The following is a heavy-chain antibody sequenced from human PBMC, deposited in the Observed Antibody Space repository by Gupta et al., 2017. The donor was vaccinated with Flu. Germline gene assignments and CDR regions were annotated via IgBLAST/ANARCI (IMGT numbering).Heavy chain of an antibody. V-gene: IGHV3-23*01. CDR2: ISGSGGST. D-gene: IGHD1-1*01. CDR3: AKSSTTFYYMDV. Sequence: VRQAPGKGLEWVSAISGSGGSTYYADSVKGRFTISRDNSKNTLYLQMNSLRAEDTAVYYCAKSSTTFYYMDVWGKGTTVTVSS. J-gene: IGHJ6*03.